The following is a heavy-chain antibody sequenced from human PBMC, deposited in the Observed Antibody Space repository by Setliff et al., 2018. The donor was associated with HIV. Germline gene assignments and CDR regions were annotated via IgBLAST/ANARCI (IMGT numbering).Heavy chain of an antibody. V-gene: IGHV3-7*05. J-gene: IGHJ4*02. CDR1: GFTFSSYW. CDR3: ASHFGYCSSTSCEGY. D-gene: IGHD2-2*01. Sequence: GGSLRLSCAASGFTFSSYWLSWVRQAPGKGLEWVANIKQDGSEKYYVDSVKGRFTISRDNAKNSLYLQMNSLRAEDTAVYYCASHFGYCSSTSCEGYWGQGALVTVS. CDR2: IKQDGSEK.